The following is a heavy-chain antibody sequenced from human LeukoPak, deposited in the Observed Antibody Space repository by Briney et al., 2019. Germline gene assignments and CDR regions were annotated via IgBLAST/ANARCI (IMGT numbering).Heavy chain of an antibody. V-gene: IGHV3-23*01. CDR2: ISGSGGST. Sequence: GGSLRLSCAASGLTFSSYAMSWVRQAPGKGLEWVSAISGSGGSTYYADSVKGRFTISRDNSKNTLYLQMNSLRAEDTAVYYCAKGLWMLMGYFDYWGQGTLVTVSS. CDR3: AKGLWMLMGYFDY. CDR1: GLTFSSYA. D-gene: IGHD2-2*03. J-gene: IGHJ4*02.